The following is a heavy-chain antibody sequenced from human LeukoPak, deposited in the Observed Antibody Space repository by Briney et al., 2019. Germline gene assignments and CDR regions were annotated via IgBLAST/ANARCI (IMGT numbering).Heavy chain of an antibody. Sequence: GASVKVSCKASGYTFSDYFIHWVRQAPGQGLEWMAWGGPGSGDTSYSQKFQGRVTVTRDTSISTAYMELTSLRSDDTAVYFCGRNRLGKALETWGQGTMVTVSS. D-gene: IGHD7-27*01. J-gene: IGHJ3*02. V-gene: IGHV1-2*02. CDR3: GRNRLGKALET. CDR1: GYTFSDYF. CDR2: GGPGSGDT.